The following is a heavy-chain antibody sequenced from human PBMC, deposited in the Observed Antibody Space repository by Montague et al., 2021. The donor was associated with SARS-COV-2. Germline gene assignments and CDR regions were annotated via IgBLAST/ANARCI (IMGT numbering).Heavy chain of an antibody. D-gene: IGHD5-12*01. CDR2: ISDIRST. J-gene: IGHJ4*02. CDR3: ARLQGGRRLMDY. CDR1: LGSVNNYY. Sequence: SETLSLTCTVYLGSVNNYYRGWTRQPPGKPLEYIAFISDIRSTNSNPALKSRVTISVDPSRNQFYLDVNSVTAADTAVYYCARLQGGRRLMDYWGQGTLVTVPS. V-gene: IGHV4-59*02.